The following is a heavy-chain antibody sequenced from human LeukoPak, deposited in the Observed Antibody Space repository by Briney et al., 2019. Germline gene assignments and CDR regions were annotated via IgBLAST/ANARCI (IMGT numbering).Heavy chain of an antibody. CDR3: ARVHLTGYYTYYFDY. V-gene: IGHV4-59*07. CDR2: IYYSGST. J-gene: IGHJ4*02. Sequence: PDILSLTQTVTAGSISSYYRSWIRQPPGKRLEWIGYIYYSGSTNYNPSLKSRVTISVDTSKNQFSLKLSSVTAADTAVYYCARVHLTGYYTYYFDYWGQGTLVTVSS. CDR1: AGSISSYY. D-gene: IGHD3-9*01.